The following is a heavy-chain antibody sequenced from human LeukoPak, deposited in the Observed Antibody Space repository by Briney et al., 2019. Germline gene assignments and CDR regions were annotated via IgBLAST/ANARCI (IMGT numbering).Heavy chain of an antibody. J-gene: IGHJ4*02. CDR3: ARTPYSNYERDYGDKYYFDY. V-gene: IGHV3-33*01. Sequence: GRSLRLSCAASGFTFSSYGMHWVRQAPGKGVEGVAVICYDGSNKYYADFVKGRCTISRDNSKNTLYLQMNSLRAEDTAVYYCARTPYSNYERDYGDKYYFDYWGQGTLVTVSS. CDR2: ICYDGSNK. D-gene: IGHD4-11*01. CDR1: GFTFSSYG.